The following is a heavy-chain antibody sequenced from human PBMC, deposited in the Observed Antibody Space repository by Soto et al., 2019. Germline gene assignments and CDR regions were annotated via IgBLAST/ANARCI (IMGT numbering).Heavy chain of an antibody. CDR2: IKQDRSEQ. J-gene: IGHJ5*02. V-gene: IGHV3-7*05. CDR3: ARGHYGDYA. CDR1: GFTFTTYW. Sequence: EVQLVESGGGLVRPGGSLRLSCAASGFTFTTYWMNWVRQAPGKGLEWVATIKQDRSEQYYVDSVKGRFAISRDNAKNSLSLQMNSLRADDTAVYYCARGHYGDYAWGPGTLVTVSS. D-gene: IGHD4-17*01.